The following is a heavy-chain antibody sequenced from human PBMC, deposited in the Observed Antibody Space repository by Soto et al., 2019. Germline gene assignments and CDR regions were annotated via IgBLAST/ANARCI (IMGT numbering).Heavy chain of an antibody. D-gene: IGHD2-21*02. CDR1: GCNFRTNA. CDR3: TKRPMCAGDCWFFDD. J-gene: IGHJ4*02. CDR2: IDDANSA. V-gene: IGHV3-23*05. Sequence: EVRLLESGGGSEQPGGSLRLSCAAYGCNFRTNAMYWVRQAPGKGLEWVSAIDDANSAYYADSVKGRFIISRDNSRNTLYLQMDGLRVEDTAIYFCTKRPMCAGDCWFFDDWGQGILVTV.